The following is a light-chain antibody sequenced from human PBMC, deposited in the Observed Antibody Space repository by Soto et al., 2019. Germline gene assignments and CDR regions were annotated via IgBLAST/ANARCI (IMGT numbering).Light chain of an antibody. CDR1: SSNIGSNY. CDR3: AAWDDSLGGFYV. J-gene: IGLJ1*01. V-gene: IGLV1-47*02. CDR2: SNN. Sequence: QSVLTQPPSASGTPGQRVTISCSGSSSNIGSNYVYWYQQLPGTAPKLLIYSNNQRPSGVPDRFSGSKSGTSASLAISGLRSEDEADYSCAAWDDSLGGFYVFGNGTKVTVL.